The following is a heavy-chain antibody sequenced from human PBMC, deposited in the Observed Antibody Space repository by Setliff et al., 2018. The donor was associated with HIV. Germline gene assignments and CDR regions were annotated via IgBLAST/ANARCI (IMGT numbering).Heavy chain of an antibody. CDR1: GVSISGHF. D-gene: IGHD2-8*02. Sequence: SETLSLTCFVSGVSISGHFWGWIRQPPGKGLEWIGYIYTSGTTEYNPSLDSRVTISVDTSRDQFSLNLRSVTAADTGLYFCARLIHTGLLYFDYWGLGMLVTVSS. V-gene: IGHV4-4*09. CDR3: ARLIHTGLLYFDY. J-gene: IGHJ4*02. CDR2: IYTSGTT.